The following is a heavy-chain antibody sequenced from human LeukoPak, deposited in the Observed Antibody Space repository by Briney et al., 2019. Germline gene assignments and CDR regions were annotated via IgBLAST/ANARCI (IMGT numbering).Heavy chain of an antibody. V-gene: IGHV4-34*01. CDR2: INHSGST. CDR3: ARHVRVYYYDSSGYGHWFDP. D-gene: IGHD3-22*01. CDR1: GGSFSGYY. J-gene: IGHJ5*02. Sequence: SETLSLTCAVYGGSFSGYYWSWIRQPPGKGLEWIGEINHSGSTNYNPSLKTRVTISVDTSKNQFSLKLSSVTAADTAVYYCARHVRVYYYDSSGYGHWFDPWGQGTLVTVSS.